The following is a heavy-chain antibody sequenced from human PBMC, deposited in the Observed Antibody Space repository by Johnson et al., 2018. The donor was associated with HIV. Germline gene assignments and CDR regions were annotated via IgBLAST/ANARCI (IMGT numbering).Heavy chain of an antibody. CDR2: ITGSGTVV. J-gene: IGHJ3*02. CDR1: GFTFSDYY. Sequence: QVQLVESGGGVVQPGRSLRLSCAASGFTFSDYYMSWIRQAPGKGLEWVSYITGSGTVVYYADSVNGRFTISRDNAKNSLYLQMNSLRADDTAVYYCARGGSDVFDIWGPGTLVTVSS. CDR3: ARGGSDVFDI. D-gene: IGHD3-16*01. V-gene: IGHV3-11*04.